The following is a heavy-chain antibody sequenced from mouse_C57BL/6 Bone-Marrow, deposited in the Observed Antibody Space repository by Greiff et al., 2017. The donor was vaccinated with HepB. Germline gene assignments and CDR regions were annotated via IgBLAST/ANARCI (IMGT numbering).Heavy chain of an antibody. D-gene: IGHD1-1*01. V-gene: IGHV1-53*01. Sequence: QVQLQQPGTELVKPGASVKLSCKASGYTFTSYWMHWVKQRPGQGLEWIGNINPSNGGTNYNEKFKSKATLTVDKPSSTAYMQLSSLTSEDSAVYYCARGPYYYGSSYPYWYFDVWGTGTTVTVSS. CDR3: ARGPYYYGSSYPYWYFDV. J-gene: IGHJ1*03. CDR1: GYTFTSYW. CDR2: INPSNGGT.